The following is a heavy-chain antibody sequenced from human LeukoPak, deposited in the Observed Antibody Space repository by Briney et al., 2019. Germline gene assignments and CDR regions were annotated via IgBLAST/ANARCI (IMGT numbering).Heavy chain of an antibody. CDR3: ARDWPYSSSWYWSDP. J-gene: IGHJ5*02. V-gene: IGHV4-4*07. D-gene: IGHD6-13*01. CDR2: IYTSGST. Sequence: PSETLSLTCTVSGGSISSYYWSWIRQPAGKGLEWIGRIYTSGSTNYNPSLKSRGTMSVASSKNQFPLKLSSVTAEDTAVYCCARDWPYSSSWYWSDPWGQGTLVTVSS. CDR1: GGSISSYY.